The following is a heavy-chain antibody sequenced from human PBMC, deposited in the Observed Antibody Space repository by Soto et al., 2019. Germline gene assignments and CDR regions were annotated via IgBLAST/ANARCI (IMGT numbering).Heavy chain of an antibody. CDR1: GGSISSGDYY. CDR3: ARDTFADRSGYSFDY. CDR2: IYPDGRT. Sequence: ETLSLTCAVSGGSISSGDYYWSWIRQPPGKGLEWVSVIYPDGRTYYADSVKGRFTISRDNSGNTLYLQMNSLRAEDTAVYYFARDTFADRSGYSFDYWGHGTLVTVSS. J-gene: IGHJ4*01. D-gene: IGHD3-22*01. V-gene: IGHV3-66*01.